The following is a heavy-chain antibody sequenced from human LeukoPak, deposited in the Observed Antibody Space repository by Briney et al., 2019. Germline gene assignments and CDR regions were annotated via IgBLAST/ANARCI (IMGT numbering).Heavy chain of an antibody. CDR3: ARDNAGGFDY. D-gene: IGHD3-10*01. Sequence: PSETLSLTCTVSGGSISSSSYYWGWIRQPPGKGLEWIGSIYYSGSTYYNPSLKSRVTISVDTSKNQFSLKLSSVTAADTAVYYCARDNAGGFDYWGQGTLVTVSS. CDR2: IYYSGST. CDR1: GGSISSSSYY. J-gene: IGHJ4*02. V-gene: IGHV4-39*07.